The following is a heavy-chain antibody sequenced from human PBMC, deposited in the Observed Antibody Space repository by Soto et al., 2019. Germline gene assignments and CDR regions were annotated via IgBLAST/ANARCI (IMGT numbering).Heavy chain of an antibody. J-gene: IGHJ4*02. CDR2: IFSAGMT. CDR3: AGDYSYKSAFDY. Sequence: QPGGSLRLSCAPSGFTVKGNYVGWARQASGRGMEWVSIIFSAGMTYYTDSVKGRFTISKDISKNTLSLQMNSLRADDTAVYFCAGDYSYKSAFDYWGLRTPVTVS. D-gene: IGHD5-18*01. CDR1: GFTVKGNY. V-gene: IGHV3-53*01.